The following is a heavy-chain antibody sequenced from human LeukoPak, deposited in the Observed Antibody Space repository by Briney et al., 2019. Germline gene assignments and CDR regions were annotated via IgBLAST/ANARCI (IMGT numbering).Heavy chain of an antibody. CDR3: VRGPDGTFPGYYHGLDV. CDR1: GFISSDHY. D-gene: IGHD1-26*01. CDR2: VRRKANSFST. Sequence: GGSLRLSCAASGFISSDHYMDWVRQAPGEGLEWVGRVRRKANSFSTEYAASVKGRFTISRDDSKNSVFLQMDSLNSEDTAVYFCVRGPDGTFPGYYHGLDVWGQGTTVTVSS. V-gene: IGHV3-72*01. J-gene: IGHJ6*02.